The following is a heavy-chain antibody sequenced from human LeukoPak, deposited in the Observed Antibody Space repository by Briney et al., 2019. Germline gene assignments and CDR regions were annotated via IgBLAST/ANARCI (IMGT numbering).Heavy chain of an antibody. Sequence: ASGTLSLTCAVSGGSISSSNWWSWVRQPPGKGLEWIGEIYHSGSTYYNPSLKSRVTISVDRSKNQFSLKLSSVTAADTAVYYCARDQGGGYSYGLDYWGQGTLVTVSS. CDR1: GGSISSSNW. CDR2: IYHSGST. J-gene: IGHJ4*02. D-gene: IGHD5-18*01. CDR3: ARDQGGGYSYGLDY. V-gene: IGHV4-4*02.